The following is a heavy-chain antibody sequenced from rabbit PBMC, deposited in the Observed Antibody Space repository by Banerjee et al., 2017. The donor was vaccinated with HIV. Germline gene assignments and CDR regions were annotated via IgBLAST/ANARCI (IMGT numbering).Heavy chain of an antibody. V-gene: IGHV1S40*01. CDR3: ATSDSNYGYGFGL. J-gene: IGHJ4*01. D-gene: IGHD6-1*01. CDR2: IYVDKHYT. Sequence: QSLEESGGGLVQPEGSLTLTCTASGFSFSSGYYMCWVRQAPGKGLEWIGTIYVDKHYTHYASWAKGRFTISETSSTTVTLHMTSLTVADTATYFCATSDSNYGYGFGLWGPGTLVTVS. CDR1: GFSFSSGYY.